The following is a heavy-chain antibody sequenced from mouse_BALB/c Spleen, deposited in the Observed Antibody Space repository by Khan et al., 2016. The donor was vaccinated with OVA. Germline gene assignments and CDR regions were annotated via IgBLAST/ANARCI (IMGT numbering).Heavy chain of an antibody. D-gene: IGHD2-14*01. CDR2: MIYTGYT. Sequence: VQLQQSGPSLVKPSQTLSLTCSVPGDSITSGYWSWIRKFPRNKLEYMGYMIYTGYTDYNPSLKSRIAITRHTSKKQYYLQLNSVTTEDTATSYCARSTYRYAFAYWGQLTLVTVSA. CDR3: ARSTYRYAFAY. J-gene: IGHJ3*01. V-gene: IGHV3-8*02. CDR1: GDSITSGY.